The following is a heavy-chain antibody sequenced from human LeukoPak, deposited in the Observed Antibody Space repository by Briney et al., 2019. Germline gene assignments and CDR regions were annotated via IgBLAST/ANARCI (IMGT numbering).Heavy chain of an antibody. V-gene: IGHV3-23*01. Sequence: PGGSLRLSCAASGFTFSSYAMSWVRQAPGKGLEWVSAIRGSGGSTYYADSVKGRFTISRDNSKNTLYLQMNSLRAEDTAVYYCAKVGPYYDSSGYYWDYWGQGTLVTVSS. J-gene: IGHJ4*02. CDR1: GFTFSSYA. D-gene: IGHD3-22*01. CDR3: AKVGPYYDSSGYYWDY. CDR2: IRGSGGST.